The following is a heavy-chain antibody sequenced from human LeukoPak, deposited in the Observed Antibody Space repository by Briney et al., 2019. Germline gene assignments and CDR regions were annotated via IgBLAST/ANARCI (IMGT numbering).Heavy chain of an antibody. V-gene: IGHV4-34*01. CDR3: AKDGGRYDSSGYSDY. J-gene: IGHJ4*02. Sequence: SETLSLTCAVYGGSFSGYYWSWIRQPPGKGLEWIGEINHSGSTNYNPSLKSRVTISVDTSKNQFSLKLSSVTAADTAVYYCAKDGGRYDSSGYSDYWGQGTLVTVSS. D-gene: IGHD3-22*01. CDR2: INHSGST. CDR1: GGSFSGYY.